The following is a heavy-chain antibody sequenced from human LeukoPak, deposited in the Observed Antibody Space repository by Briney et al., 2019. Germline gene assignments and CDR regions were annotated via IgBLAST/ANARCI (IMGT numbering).Heavy chain of an antibody. CDR1: GYTFTSYY. CDR3: ARVQRPTEQFDY. D-gene: IGHD1-1*01. J-gene: IGHJ4*01. V-gene: IGHV1-46*01. CDR2: INPSGGST. Sequence: ASVKVSCKASGYTFTSYYMHWVRQAPGQGLEWMGIINPSGGSTSYAQKFQGRVTMTRDMSTSTVYMELSSLRSEDTAVYYCARVQRPTEQFDYWGQEPWSPSPQ.